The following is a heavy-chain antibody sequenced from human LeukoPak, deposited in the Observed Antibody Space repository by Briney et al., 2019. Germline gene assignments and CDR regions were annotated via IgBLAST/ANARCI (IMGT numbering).Heavy chain of an antibody. CDR1: GYTFTSYG. J-gene: IGHJ5*02. Sequence: ASVKVSCKASGYTFTSYGISWVRQAPGQGLEWMGWISAYNGNTNYAQKLQGRVTMTTDTSTSTAYMELRSLRSDDTAVYYCARVDPSMVQGSLLDPWGQGTLVTVSS. V-gene: IGHV1-18*01. D-gene: IGHD3-10*01. CDR3: ARVDPSMVQGSLLDP. CDR2: ISAYNGNT.